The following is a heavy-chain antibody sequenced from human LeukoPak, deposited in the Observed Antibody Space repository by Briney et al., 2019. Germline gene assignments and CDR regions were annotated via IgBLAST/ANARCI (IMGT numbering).Heavy chain of an antibody. CDR1: GFTFSNYD. CDR3: ARSLSWSGYDI. D-gene: IGHD3-3*01. CDR2: LNPTGSSI. V-gene: IGHV3-48*03. Sequence: PGGPLRLSCAASGFTFSNYDMNWVRQAPGKGLEWLAYLNPTGSSIYYANSVKGRFTISRDNAGSSLYLHMNGLGVEDTAIYYCARSLSWSGYDIWGQGTVVTVSS. J-gene: IGHJ4*02.